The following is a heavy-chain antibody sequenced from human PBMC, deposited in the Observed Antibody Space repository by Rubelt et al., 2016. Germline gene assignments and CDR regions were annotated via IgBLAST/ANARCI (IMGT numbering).Heavy chain of an antibody. J-gene: IGHJ5*02. CDR2: ISAYDGNT. D-gene: IGHD6-13*01. CDR1: GYTFTSYG. CDR3: ARGLGLGYSSSWFNWFDP. Sequence: QVQLVQSGAEVKKPGASVKVSCKASGYTFTSYGISWVRQAPGHGLEWMGWISAYDGNTKYSQKFQGRVTITRDTSASTAYMELSSLRSEDTAVYYCARGLGLGYSSSWFNWFDPWGQGTLVTVSS. V-gene: IGHV1-18*01.